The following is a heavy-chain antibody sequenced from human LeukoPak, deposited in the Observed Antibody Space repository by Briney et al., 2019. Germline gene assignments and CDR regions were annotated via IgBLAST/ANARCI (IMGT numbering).Heavy chain of an antibody. CDR1: GGSISSSSYY. CDR2: IYYSGST. J-gene: IGHJ1*01. CDR3: ASPPAGRYYYDSSGHYHGVEYFQH. Sequence: SETLSLTCTVSGGSISSSSYYWGWIRQPPGKGLEWIGSIYYSGSTYYNPSLKSRVTISVDTSKNQFSLKLSSVTAADTAVYYCASPPAGRYYYDSSGHYHGVEYFQHWGQGTLVTVSS. V-gene: IGHV4-39*01. D-gene: IGHD3-22*01.